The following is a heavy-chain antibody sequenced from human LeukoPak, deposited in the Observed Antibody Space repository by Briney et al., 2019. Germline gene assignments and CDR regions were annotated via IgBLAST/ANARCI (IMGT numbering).Heavy chain of an antibody. Sequence: GGSLRLSCAASGFTFSSHSMNWVRQAPGKGLEWVSYISSSSITTHYADSVKGRFTISRDNAKNSLYLQMNSLRGEDTAVYYCARDLTSVPTRWGQGTLVTVSS. CDR2: ISSSSITT. V-gene: IGHV3-48*01. CDR3: ARDLTSVPTR. CDR1: GFTFSSHS. D-gene: IGHD4-17*01. J-gene: IGHJ4*02.